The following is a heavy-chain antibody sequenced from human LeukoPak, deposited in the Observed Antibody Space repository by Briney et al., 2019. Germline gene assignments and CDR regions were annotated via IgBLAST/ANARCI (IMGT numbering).Heavy chain of an antibody. V-gene: IGHV5-51*01. J-gene: IGHJ5*02. CDR3: ATSIYSSTWTNWFDP. D-gene: IGHD6-19*01. CDR1: GYSFTSYW. CDR2: IYPGDSDT. Sequence: GEPLKISCKGSGYSFTSYWIGWGRQMPGEGLEWMGIIYPGDSDTRYSPSFQGQVTISAYKSISTAYLQWSSLKASATAMYYCATSIYSSTWTNWFDPWGQGSLVTVSS.